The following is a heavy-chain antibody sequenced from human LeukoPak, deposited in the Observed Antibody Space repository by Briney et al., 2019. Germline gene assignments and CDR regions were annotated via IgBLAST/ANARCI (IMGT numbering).Heavy chain of an antibody. J-gene: IGHJ4*02. D-gene: IGHD3-10*01. CDR2: IIPIFGTA. CDR3: ARGGNPGSYYNGEY. Sequence: ASVKVSCKASGGTFSSYAISWVRQAPGQGLEWRGGIIPIFGTANYAQKFQGRVTITADESTSTAYMELSSLRSEDTAVYYCARGGNPGSYYNGEYWGQGTLVTVSS. V-gene: IGHV1-69*13. CDR1: GGTFSSYA.